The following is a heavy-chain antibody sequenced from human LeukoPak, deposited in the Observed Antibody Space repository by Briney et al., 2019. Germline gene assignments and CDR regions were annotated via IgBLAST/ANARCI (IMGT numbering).Heavy chain of an antibody. V-gene: IGHV1-18*04. Sequence: ASVKVSCKASGYTFTSYYMHWVRQAPGQGLEWMGWISAYNGNTNYAQKLQGRVTMTTDTSTSTAYMEPRSLRSDDTAVYYCAKDSSTWGNLAGHFDSWGQGTLVTVSS. J-gene: IGHJ4*02. D-gene: IGHD6-13*01. CDR3: AKDSSTWGNLAGHFDS. CDR2: ISAYNGNT. CDR1: GYTFTSYY.